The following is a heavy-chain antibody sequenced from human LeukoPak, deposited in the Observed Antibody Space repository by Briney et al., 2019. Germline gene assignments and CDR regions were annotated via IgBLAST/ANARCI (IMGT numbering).Heavy chain of an antibody. J-gene: IGHJ4*02. Sequence: ASVKVSCKASGYTFINYGINWVRQAPGQGLEWMGWISAYNGNTNYAQSLQGRVTMTTDTSTSTVYMEMRSLTSDDTAVYYCARDLDQYNGRFGGFGHDFWGQGTLVTVST. CDR1: GYTFINYG. CDR3: ARDLDQYNGRFGGFGHDF. CDR2: ISAYNGNT. D-gene: IGHD3-10*01. V-gene: IGHV1-18*01.